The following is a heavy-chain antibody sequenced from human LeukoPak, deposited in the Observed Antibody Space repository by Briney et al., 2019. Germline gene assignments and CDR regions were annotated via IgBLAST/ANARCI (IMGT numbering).Heavy chain of an antibody. CDR1: GYTFTSYY. Sequence: ASVKVSCKASGYTFTSYYMHWVRQAPGQGLEWMGIINPSGGSTSYAQKFQGRVTMTRDTSTSTVYMELNSLRSEDTAVYYCARGLVGATTMTAFDIWGQGTMVTVSS. CDR3: ARGLVGATTMTAFDI. J-gene: IGHJ3*02. D-gene: IGHD1-26*01. V-gene: IGHV1-46*01. CDR2: INPSGGST.